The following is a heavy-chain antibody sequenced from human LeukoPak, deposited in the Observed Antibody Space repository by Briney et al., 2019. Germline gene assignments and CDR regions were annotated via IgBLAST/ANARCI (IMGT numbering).Heavy chain of an antibody. CDR2: STGSGGST. D-gene: IGHD3-22*01. CDR1: GFTFSSYA. CDR3: AREASDSSDYVGHDAFDF. V-gene: IGHV3-23*01. Sequence: PGGSLRLSCAASGFTFSSYAMSWVRQAPGRGLEWVSGSTGSGGSTYYADSAKGRFTISRDSAKNTLFLQMNNLRVEDTAVYYCAREASDSSDYVGHDAFDFWGQGTMVTVSS. J-gene: IGHJ3*01.